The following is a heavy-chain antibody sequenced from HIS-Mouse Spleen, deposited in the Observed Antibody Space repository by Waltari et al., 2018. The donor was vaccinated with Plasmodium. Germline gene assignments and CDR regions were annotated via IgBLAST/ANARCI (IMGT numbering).Heavy chain of an antibody. V-gene: IGHV2-70*15. CDR2: IDWDDDK. CDR3: ARTTYSSSSAKYYYYGMDV. Sequence: QVTLRESGPALVKPTQTLTLTCPFSGFSLSTRGMCVSWIRQPPEKALEWLARIDWDDDKYYSTSLKTRLTISKDTSKNQVVLTMTNMDPVDTATYYCARTTYSSSSAKYYYYGMDVWGQGTTVTVSS. D-gene: IGHD6-6*01. CDR1: GFSLSTRGMC. J-gene: IGHJ6*02.